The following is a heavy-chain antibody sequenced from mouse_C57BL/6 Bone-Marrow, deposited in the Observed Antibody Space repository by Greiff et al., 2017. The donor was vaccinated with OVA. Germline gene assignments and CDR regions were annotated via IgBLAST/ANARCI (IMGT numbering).Heavy chain of an antibody. D-gene: IGHD1-1*01. Sequence: QVQLQQPGAELVMPGASVKLSCKASGYTFTSYWMHWVKQRPGQGLEWIGEIDPSDSYTNYNQKFKGKSTLTVDKSSSTAYMQLSSLTSEDSAVDYCARDITTGVALDYWGQGTTLTVSS. V-gene: IGHV1-69*01. J-gene: IGHJ2*01. CDR2: IDPSDSYT. CDR1: GYTFTSYW. CDR3: ARDITTGVALDY.